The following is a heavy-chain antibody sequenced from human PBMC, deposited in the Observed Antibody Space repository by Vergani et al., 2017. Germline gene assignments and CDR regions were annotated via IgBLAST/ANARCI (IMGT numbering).Heavy chain of an antibody. Sequence: QVQLQESGPGLVKPSETLSLTCTVSGGSISSYYWSWIRQPPGKGLEWIGYIYYSGSTNYNPSLKSRVPISVDTSKNQFSLKLSSVTAADTAVYYCARELGYYGDYEHPFDPWGQGTLVTVSS. D-gene: IGHD4-17*01. V-gene: IGHV4-59*01. CDR1: GGSISSYY. CDR2: IYYSGST. J-gene: IGHJ5*02. CDR3: ARELGYYGDYEHPFDP.